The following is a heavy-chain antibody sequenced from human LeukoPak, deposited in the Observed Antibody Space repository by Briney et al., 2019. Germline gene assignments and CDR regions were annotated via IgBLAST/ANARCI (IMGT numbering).Heavy chain of an antibody. CDR1: GDSMSNYY. V-gene: IGHV4-59*08. Sequence: SETLSLTCSVSGDSMSNYYWTWIRQPPMKGLEWMGHVHFSGSTNYNPSLKSRVTISVDTSKNQFSLKLSSVTAADTAVYYCASRDIVAIAYWGQGTLVTVSS. CDR2: VHFSGST. J-gene: IGHJ4*02. D-gene: IGHD5-12*01. CDR3: ASRDIVAIAY.